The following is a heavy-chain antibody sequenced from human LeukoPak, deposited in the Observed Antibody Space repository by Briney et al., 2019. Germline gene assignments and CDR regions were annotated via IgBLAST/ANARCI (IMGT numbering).Heavy chain of an antibody. Sequence: ASVKVSCKASGYTFTSYGMSWVRQAPGQGLEWMGWISAYNGNTNYAQKLQGRVTMTTDTSTSTAYMELRSLRSDDTAVYYCARDSELYYYDTSGYYDYWGQGTLVTVSS. CDR1: GYTFTSYG. J-gene: IGHJ4*02. CDR3: ARDSELYYYDTSGYYDY. CDR2: ISAYNGNT. D-gene: IGHD3-22*01. V-gene: IGHV1-18*01.